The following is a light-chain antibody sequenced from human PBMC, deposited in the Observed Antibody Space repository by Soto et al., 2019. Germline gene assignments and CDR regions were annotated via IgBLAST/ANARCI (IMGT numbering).Light chain of an antibody. Sequence: STLSASVADRLTLTFRASQSLNNYLGWYQQKPGKAPKRLIYAASTLESGVPSRFSGTGSGTDFTFSITSLQPEDIGTYYCQQCDMVWTFGQGTQVDIK. V-gene: IGKV1-5*01. CDR2: AAS. J-gene: IGKJ1*01. CDR3: QQCDMVWT. CDR1: QSLNNY.